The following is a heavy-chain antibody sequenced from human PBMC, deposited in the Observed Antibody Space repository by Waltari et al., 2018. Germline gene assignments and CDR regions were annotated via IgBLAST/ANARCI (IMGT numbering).Heavy chain of an antibody. Sequence: QLQLHESGPGLVKPSETLSLTCTFSGGSTTSNPYYGGWVRPPPGKGLGWIGSLYDGGNTYYNPSLKSRATISVDTSKNHFSLRLTSVTAADSGRYFCARRGKAVSDLDFWGQGTLVTVSS. J-gene: IGHJ4*02. CDR1: GGSTTSNPYY. V-gene: IGHV4-39*02. CDR2: LYDGGNT. D-gene: IGHD3-16*01. CDR3: ARRGKAVSDLDF.